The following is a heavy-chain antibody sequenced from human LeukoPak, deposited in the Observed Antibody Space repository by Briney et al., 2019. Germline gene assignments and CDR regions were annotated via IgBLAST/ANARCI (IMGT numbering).Heavy chain of an antibody. CDR2: ISYDGSKK. CDR3: AKARGYSYAELDT. Sequence: GGSLRLSCVASGFNFSNHGMHWVRQAPGKGLEWLALISYDGSKKYYGDSVKGRFSIFRDNSKNTVFLQMNSLRGEDTALFYCAKARGYSYAELDTWGQGTLVTVSS. CDR1: GFNFSNHG. D-gene: IGHD5-18*01. V-gene: IGHV3-30*18. J-gene: IGHJ5*02.